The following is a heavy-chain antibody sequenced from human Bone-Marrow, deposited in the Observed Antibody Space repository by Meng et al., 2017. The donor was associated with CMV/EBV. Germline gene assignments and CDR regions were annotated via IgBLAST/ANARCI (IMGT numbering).Heavy chain of an antibody. CDR1: GFTFSSYW. CDR3: ASENSITIFGVVTNYVMDV. Sequence: GGSLRLSCAASGFTFSSYWMHWVRQAPGKGLVWVSRINSDGSSTSYADSVKGRFTISRDNAKNTLYLQMNSLRAEDTAVYYCASENSITIFGVVTNYVMDVWGQGTTVTVSS. J-gene: IGHJ6*02. CDR2: INSDGSST. D-gene: IGHD3-3*01. V-gene: IGHV3-74*01.